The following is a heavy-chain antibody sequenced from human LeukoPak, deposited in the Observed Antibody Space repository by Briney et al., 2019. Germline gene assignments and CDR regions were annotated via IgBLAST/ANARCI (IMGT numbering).Heavy chain of an antibody. CDR1: GFTFSIYA. V-gene: IGHV3-23*01. J-gene: IGHJ4*02. Sequence: GGSLRLSCAASGFTFSIYAMSWVRQAPGKGLEWVSAISGSGGSTYYADSVKGRFTISRDNSKNTLYLQMNSLRAEDTAVYYCAKDVSSSWYYFDYWGQGTLVTVSS. CDR2: ISGSGGST. CDR3: AKDVSSSWYYFDY. D-gene: IGHD6-13*01.